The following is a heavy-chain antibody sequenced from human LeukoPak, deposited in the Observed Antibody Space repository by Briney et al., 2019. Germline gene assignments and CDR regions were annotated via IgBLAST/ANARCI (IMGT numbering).Heavy chain of an antibody. D-gene: IGHD1-26*01. J-gene: IGHJ4*02. CDR2: IYSDGST. CDR1: GFIVSGDF. V-gene: IGHV3-53*01. CDR3: ARERGRGRDSPWFDY. Sequence: GSLRLSCAASGFIVSGDFMSWVRQAPGKGLEWVSVIYSDGSTYYADSVKGRFTISRDNSKNTLDLQMTGLRAEDTAVYYCARERGRGRDSPWFDYWGQGALVTVSS.